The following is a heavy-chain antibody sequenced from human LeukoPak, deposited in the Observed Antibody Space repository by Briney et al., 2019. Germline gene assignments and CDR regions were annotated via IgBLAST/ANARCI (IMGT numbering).Heavy chain of an antibody. J-gene: IGHJ4*02. Sequence: ASVKVSCKASGYTFTGYYMHWVRQAPGQGLEWMGWINPNSGDTKYAQKFQGRVTMTRDTSISTAYMELSRLRSDDTAIYYCATQRGSYLWGTDFDYWGQGTLVTVSS. CDR1: GYTFTGYY. D-gene: IGHD3-16*01. CDR2: INPNSGDT. V-gene: IGHV1-2*02. CDR3: ATQRGSYLWGTDFDY.